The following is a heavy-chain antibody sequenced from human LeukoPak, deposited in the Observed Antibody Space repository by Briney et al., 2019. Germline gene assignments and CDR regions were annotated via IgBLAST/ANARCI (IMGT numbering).Heavy chain of an antibody. V-gene: IGHV3-21*06. J-gene: IGHJ4*02. CDR2: ISNSGNNI. D-gene: IGHD6-13*01. CDR1: GFTFSSYS. Sequence: GGSLRLSCAASGFTFSSYSMYWVRQAPGKGLWWVSSISNSGNNIYYPDSVKGRFTTSRDNAKSSLYLQMSSLRAEDTAVYYCARGSSWSYDYWGRGTLVTVSS. CDR3: ARGSSWSYDY.